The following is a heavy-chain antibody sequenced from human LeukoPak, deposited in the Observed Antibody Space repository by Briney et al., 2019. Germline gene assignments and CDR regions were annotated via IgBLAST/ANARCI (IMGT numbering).Heavy chain of an antibody. J-gene: IGHJ5*02. V-gene: IGHV2-5*02. CDR3: AHHTTVRIAAAEFNWFDP. CDR1: GFSLSTSGVG. D-gene: IGHD6-13*01. Sequence: ESGPTLVNPTQTLTLTCTFSGFSLSTSGVGVGWIRQPPGKALEWLALIYWDDDKRYSPSLKSRLTITKDTSKNQVVLTMTNMDPVDTATYYCAHHTTVRIAAAEFNWFDPWGQGTLVTVSS. CDR2: IYWDDDK.